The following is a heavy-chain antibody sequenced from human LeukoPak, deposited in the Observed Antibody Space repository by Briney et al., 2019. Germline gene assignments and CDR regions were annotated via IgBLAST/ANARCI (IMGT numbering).Heavy chain of an antibody. J-gene: IGHJ6*03. CDR1: GFTFSSYS. CDR3: ARDSARPLGYYYYYMDV. Sequence: PGGSLRLSCAAPGFTFSSYSMNWVRQAPGKGLEWVSYISTSNSAIYYADSVKGRFTISRDNAKNSLYLQMNSLRAEDTAVCYCARDSARPLGYYYYYMDVWGKGTTVTVSS. CDR2: ISTSNSAI. D-gene: IGHD6-6*01. V-gene: IGHV3-48*04.